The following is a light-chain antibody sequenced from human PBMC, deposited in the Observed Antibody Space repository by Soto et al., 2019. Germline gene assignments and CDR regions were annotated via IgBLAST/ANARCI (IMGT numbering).Light chain of an antibody. CDR3: QQYNSYS. V-gene: IGKV1-5*03. Sequence: DIHMTQSPSTLSASLGDRVTITCRASQSISSWFAWYQQKPGKAPKLLIYKASSLESGVPSRFSGSGSGTEFTLTISSLQPDDFATYYCQQYNSYSFGQGTKVDIK. CDR2: KAS. CDR1: QSISSW. J-gene: IGKJ1*01.